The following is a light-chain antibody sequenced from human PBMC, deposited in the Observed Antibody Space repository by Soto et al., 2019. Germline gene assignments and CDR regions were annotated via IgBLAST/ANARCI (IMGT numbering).Light chain of an antibody. CDR1: QSISSY. Sequence: EMVMTQSAAILSVSPGERATLSYRASQSISSYLAWYQQKPGQGPRLLIYGASTRATGIPARFSGSGSGTEFTLTISSLQSEDFAVYYCQQYNKWPLTFGQGTKLEIK. V-gene: IGKV3-15*01. J-gene: IGKJ2*01. CDR2: GAS. CDR3: QQYNKWPLT.